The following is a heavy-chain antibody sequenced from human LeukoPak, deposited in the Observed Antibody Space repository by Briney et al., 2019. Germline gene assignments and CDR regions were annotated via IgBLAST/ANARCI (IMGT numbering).Heavy chain of an antibody. CDR2: IYPSVSS. CDR1: GASISSASLY. J-gene: IGHJ4*02. Sequence: SETLSLTCAVSGASISSASLYWGWVRHPPGKGLEWSGEIYPSVSSNSNPYLKSRVPISVDKSKKQLSLKLSSVTAADAAGYYCAGGGSSWYFGYWGQGTRVTVST. D-gene: IGHD6-13*01. V-gene: IGHV4-4*02. CDR3: AGGGSSWYFGY.